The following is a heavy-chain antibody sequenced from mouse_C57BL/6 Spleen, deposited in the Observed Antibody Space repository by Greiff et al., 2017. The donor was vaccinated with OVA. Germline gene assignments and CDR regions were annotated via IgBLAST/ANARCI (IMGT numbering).Heavy chain of an antibody. Sequence: DVKLVESGGGLVQPGGSLSLSCAASGFTFTDYYMSWVRQPPGKALEWLGFIRNKANGYTTEYSASVKGRFTISRDNSQSILYLERNALRAEDSATYDGSRYGYDVGYFDVWGTGTTVTVSS. V-gene: IGHV7-3*01. CDR3: SRYGYDVGYFDV. J-gene: IGHJ1*03. D-gene: IGHD2-2*01. CDR1: GFTFTDYY. CDR2: IRNKANGYTT.